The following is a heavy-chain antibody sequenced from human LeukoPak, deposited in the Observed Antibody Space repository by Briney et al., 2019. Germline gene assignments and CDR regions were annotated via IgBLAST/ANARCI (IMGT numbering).Heavy chain of an antibody. CDR1: GFTFSSHA. D-gene: IGHD3-10*01. Sequence: PGGSLRLSCAASGFTFSSHAMSLVRQAPGKGLEWVSRISSGGGTTDYTDSVKGRFTISRDTSKNTLYLQMNSLRAEDTAVYYCAKDRSGSGYFDYWGQGTLVTVSS. CDR3: AKDRSGSGYFDY. V-gene: IGHV3-23*01. J-gene: IGHJ4*02. CDR2: ISSGGGTT.